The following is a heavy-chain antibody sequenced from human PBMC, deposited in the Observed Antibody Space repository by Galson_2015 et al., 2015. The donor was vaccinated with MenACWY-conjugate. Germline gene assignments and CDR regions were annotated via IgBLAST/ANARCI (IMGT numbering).Heavy chain of an antibody. CDR2: ISTDGSNK. Sequence: SLRLSCAVSGLTFSHYGMHWVRQAPGKGLERVGLISTDGSNKYYAASVKGRFTISRDNAKNTLYLQMNSLRVEDTAVYYCASWVGRDYWGQGTLVTVSS. D-gene: IGHD1-14*01. J-gene: IGHJ4*02. V-gene: IGHV3-30*03. CDR3: ASWVGRDY. CDR1: GLTFSHYG.